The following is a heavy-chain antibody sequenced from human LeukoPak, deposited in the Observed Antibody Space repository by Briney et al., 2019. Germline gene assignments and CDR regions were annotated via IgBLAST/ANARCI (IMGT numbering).Heavy chain of an antibody. CDR1: AFTFSNYF. D-gene: IGHD3-10*01. J-gene: IGHJ3*02. V-gene: IGHV3-30-3*01. Sequence: GGSLRLSCAASAFTFSNYFMHWVRQAPAKGLEWVAVIASDGSHTFYVESVKGRFTISRDNSKKTLYLQMNSLRAEDTAVYFCARERQDTIVHSGAFDIWGQGTMVTVSS. CDR2: IASDGSHT. CDR3: ARERQDTIVHSGAFDI.